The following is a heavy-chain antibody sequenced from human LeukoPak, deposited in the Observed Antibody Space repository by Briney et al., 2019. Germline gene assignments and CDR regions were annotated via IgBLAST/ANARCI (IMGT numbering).Heavy chain of an antibody. Sequence: GGSLRLSCAASGFTFSAYAMSWVRQAPGKGLEWVSSITNTGDKTDYADSVKGRFSISRDNSRKTVDLQMNSLRAEDTAVYYCAKDRWGSSRSQPSGNWGQGSLVTVSS. CDR3: AKDRWGSSRSQPSGN. CDR2: ITNTGDKT. V-gene: IGHV3-23*01. J-gene: IGHJ4*02. CDR1: GFTFSAYA. D-gene: IGHD3-16*01.